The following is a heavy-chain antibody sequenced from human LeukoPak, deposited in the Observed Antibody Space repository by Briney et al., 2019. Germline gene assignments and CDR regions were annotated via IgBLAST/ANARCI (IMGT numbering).Heavy chain of an antibody. J-gene: IGHJ4*02. CDR3: ARLTYGDYVTPQV. CDR2: INPNSGGT. Sequence: ASVKVSCKASGYTFTGYYMHWVRQAPGRGPEWMGWINPNSGGTNYAQKFQGRVTMTRDTSISTAYMELSRLRSDDTAVYYCARLTYGDYVTPQVWGQGTLVTVSS. D-gene: IGHD4-17*01. CDR1: GYTFTGYY. V-gene: IGHV1-2*02.